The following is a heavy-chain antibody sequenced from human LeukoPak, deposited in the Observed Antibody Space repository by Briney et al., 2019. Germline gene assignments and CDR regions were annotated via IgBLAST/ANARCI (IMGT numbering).Heavy chain of an antibody. V-gene: IGHV4-34*01. CDR3: ARRPAWGSFDY. D-gene: IGHD7-27*01. Sequence: SETLSLTCAVYGGSLSGYYWSWIRQPPGKGLEWIGEINHSGSTNYNPSLKSRVTISVDTSKNQFSPKLSSVTAADTAVYYCARRPAWGSFDYWGQGTLVTVSS. J-gene: IGHJ4*02. CDR1: GGSLSGYY. CDR2: INHSGST.